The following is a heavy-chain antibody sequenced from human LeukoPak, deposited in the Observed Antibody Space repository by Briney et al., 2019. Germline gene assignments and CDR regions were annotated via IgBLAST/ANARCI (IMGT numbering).Heavy chain of an antibody. J-gene: IGHJ5*02. CDR1: GFTFTNHW. CDR2: IREDGGHT. Sequence: GGSLRLSCVTSGFTFTNHWMSWVRQAPGKGLEWVANIREDGGHTNYVDSVKGRFTISRDNAKNSLYLQMNSLRAEDTAVYYCARDMTTVTTGWFDPWGQGTLVTVSS. CDR3: ARDMTTVTTGWFDP. D-gene: IGHD4-17*01. V-gene: IGHV3-7*03.